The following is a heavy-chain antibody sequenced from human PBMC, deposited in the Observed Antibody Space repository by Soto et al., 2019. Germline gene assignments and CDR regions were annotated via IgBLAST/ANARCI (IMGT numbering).Heavy chain of an antibody. V-gene: IGHV3-30-3*01. CDR1: GFTFSSYA. CDR3: AREEVVGITFFGVAYHYGMDG. D-gene: IGHD3-3*01. Sequence: GDYLRLSCSASGFTFSSYAMHWVRQAPGKGLEWVAVISYDGSNKYYADSVKGRFTISRDNSKNTLYLQMNSLRAEDTAVYYCAREEVVGITFFGVAYHYGMDGSGQRSKVTVYS. J-gene: IGHJ6*02. CDR2: ISYDGSNK.